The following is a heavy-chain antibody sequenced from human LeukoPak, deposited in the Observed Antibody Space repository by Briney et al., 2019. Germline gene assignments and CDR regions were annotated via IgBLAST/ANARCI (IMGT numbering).Heavy chain of an antibody. J-gene: IGHJ4*02. D-gene: IGHD4-17*01. CDR1: GFNFANHA. V-gene: IGHV3-7*01. Sequence: GGSLRLSCAASGFNFANHAMSWVRQTPGKGLEWVANIKQDGSEKYFVDSVKGRFTISRDNAKNSLYLQMNSLRAEDTAVYYCARCFTVTTDYFDYWGQGTLVTVSS. CDR2: IKQDGSEK. CDR3: ARCFTVTTDYFDY.